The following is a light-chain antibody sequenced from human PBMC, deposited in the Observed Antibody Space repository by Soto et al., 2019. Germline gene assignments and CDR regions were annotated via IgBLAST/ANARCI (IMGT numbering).Light chain of an antibody. CDR2: DVT. Sequence: LTQPASVSGSPGQSITISCTGTSSDVGGYNFVSWYQQHPDKAPKLMIYDVTNRPSGVSIRFSGSKSGNTASLTIFGLQAEDEADYYCSSYTSISTYVFGTGTKVTVL. J-gene: IGLJ1*01. CDR3: SSYTSISTYV. CDR1: SSDVGGYNF. V-gene: IGLV2-14*01.